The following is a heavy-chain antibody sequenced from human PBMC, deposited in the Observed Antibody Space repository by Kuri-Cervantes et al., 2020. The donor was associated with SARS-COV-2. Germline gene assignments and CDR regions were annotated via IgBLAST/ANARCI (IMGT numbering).Heavy chain of an antibody. D-gene: IGHD3-22*01. CDR3: ARDRRPIVVVPHYYYGMDV. J-gene: IGHJ6*02. CDR2: IYYSGST. CDR1: GYSISSGYY. Sequence: GSLRLSCAVSGYSISSGYYWGWIRQPPGKGLEWIGYIYYSGSTNYNPSLKSRVTISVDTSKNQFSLKLSSVTAADTAVYYCARDRRPIVVVPHYYYGMDVWGQGTTVTVSS. V-gene: IGHV4-61*01.